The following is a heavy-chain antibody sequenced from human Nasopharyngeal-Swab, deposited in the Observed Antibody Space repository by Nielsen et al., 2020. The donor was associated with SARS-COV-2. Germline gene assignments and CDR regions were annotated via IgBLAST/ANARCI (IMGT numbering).Heavy chain of an antibody. D-gene: IGHD6-13*01. CDR2: ITAGNGST. V-gene: IGHV1-3*01. CDR3: TRGKDLSAVGVRPLFDH. Sequence: WARHAPGQRREWMGYITAGNGSTAYSQKFQGRVTITSDTSATTAYMELGSLTSEDTAVYYCTRGKDLSAVGVRPLFDHWGQGTLVTVSS. J-gene: IGHJ4*02.